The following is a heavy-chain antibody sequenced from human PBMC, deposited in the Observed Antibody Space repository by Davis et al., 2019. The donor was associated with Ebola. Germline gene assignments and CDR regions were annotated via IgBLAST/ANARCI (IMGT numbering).Heavy chain of an antibody. J-gene: IGHJ4*02. CDR3: ARDPAYCGGDCYGDYFDY. V-gene: IGHV3-48*02. CDR1: GFTFSTYS. CDR2: ISRSSSTI. D-gene: IGHD2-21*01. Sequence: GESLKISCAASGFTFSTYSMNGVRQAPGKGLEWVSYISRSSSTIYSADFVKGRFTISRDNAKNSVYLQMNSLRDEDTAVYYCARDPAYCGGDCYGDYFDYWGQGTLVTVSS.